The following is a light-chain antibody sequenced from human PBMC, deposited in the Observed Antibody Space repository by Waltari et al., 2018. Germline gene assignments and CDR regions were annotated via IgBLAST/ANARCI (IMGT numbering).Light chain of an antibody. J-gene: IGKJ2*02. CDR2: GAS. V-gene: IGKV1-NL1*01. CDR3: QQYYFTPCT. CDR1: QGISNS. Sequence: DLQMTHSPSSLSASVGDRVTITCRASQGISNSLAWYQQKPGKAPKLLLYGASRLESGVPPRFSGSGSGTDYTLTISSLQPDDFATYYCQQYYFTPCTFGQGTKLDIK.